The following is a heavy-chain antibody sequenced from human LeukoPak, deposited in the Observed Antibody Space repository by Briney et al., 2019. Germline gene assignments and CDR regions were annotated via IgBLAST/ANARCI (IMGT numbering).Heavy chain of an antibody. V-gene: IGHV4-61*02. CDR3: ARVIAAAGTHGPVDY. CDR2: VYMNRNI. J-gene: IGHJ4*02. Sequence: SETLSLTCTVSGDSISSGSYYWNWIRQPAGKGLEWIGRVYMNRNINYNPSLKSRVTISADTSKNQFSLQLTSVTAADTAVYYCARVIAAAGTHGPVDYWGQGTLVTVSS. CDR1: GDSISSGSYY. D-gene: IGHD6-13*01.